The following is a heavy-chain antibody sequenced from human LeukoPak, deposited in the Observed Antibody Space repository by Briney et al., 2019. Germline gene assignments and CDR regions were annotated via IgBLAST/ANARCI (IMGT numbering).Heavy chain of an antibody. V-gene: IGHV1-69*06. Sequence: ASVKVSCKASGGTFSSYAIGWVRQAPGQGLEWMGGIIPIFGTANYAQKFQGRVTITADKSTSTAYMELSSLRSEDTAVYYCARGGLSVVAVAATPPGYFDYWGQGTLVTVSS. D-gene: IGHD2-15*01. CDR3: ARGGLSVVAVAATPPGYFDY. CDR1: GGTFSSYA. CDR2: IIPIFGTA. J-gene: IGHJ4*02.